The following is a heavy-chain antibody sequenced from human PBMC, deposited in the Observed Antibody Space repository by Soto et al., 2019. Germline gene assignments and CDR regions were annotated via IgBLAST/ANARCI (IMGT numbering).Heavy chain of an antibody. J-gene: IGHJ4*02. CDR2: INPNSGGT. D-gene: IGHD1-26*01. V-gene: IGHV1-2*02. Sequence: GASVKVSCKASGYTFTGYYMHWVRQAPGQGLEWMGRINPNSGGTNYAQKFQGRVTMTRDTSISTAYMELSRLRSDDTAVYYCARDNGGSYSEFDYWGQGTLVTVSS. CDR3: ARDNGGSYSEFDY. CDR1: GYTFTGYY.